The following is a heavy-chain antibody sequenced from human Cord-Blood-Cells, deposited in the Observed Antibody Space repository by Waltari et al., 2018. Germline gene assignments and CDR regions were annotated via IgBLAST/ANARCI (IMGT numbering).Heavy chain of an antibody. J-gene: IGHJ4*02. CDR1: GGTFSSYA. D-gene: IGHD3-10*01. Sequence: QVQLVQSGAEVKKPGSSVTVSCKASGGTFSSYAISWVRQDPGQGLEWMGGIIPIFGTANYAQKFQGRVTITADESTSTAYMELSSLRSEDTAVYYCARRDGSGSYYYFDYWGQGTLVTVSS. V-gene: IGHV1-69*01. CDR3: ARRDGSGSYYYFDY. CDR2: IIPIFGTA.